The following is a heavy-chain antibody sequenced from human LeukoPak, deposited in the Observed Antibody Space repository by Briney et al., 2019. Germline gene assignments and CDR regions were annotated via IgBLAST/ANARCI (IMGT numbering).Heavy chain of an antibody. Sequence: GGSLRLSCAASGFTFSSYWMSWVRQAPGKGLEWVANIKQDGSEKYYVDSVKARFTISRDNAKNSLYLQMNSLRAEDTAVYYCARAWFGRVGATIYGYWGQGTLVTVSS. J-gene: IGHJ4*02. CDR2: IKQDGSEK. CDR3: ARAWFGRVGATIYGY. CDR1: GFTFSSYW. D-gene: IGHD1-26*01. V-gene: IGHV3-7*01.